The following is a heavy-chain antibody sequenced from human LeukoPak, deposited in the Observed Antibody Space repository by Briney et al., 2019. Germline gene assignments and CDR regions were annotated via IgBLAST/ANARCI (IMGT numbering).Heavy chain of an antibody. CDR1: GYTFTSYG. V-gene: IGHV1-18*01. J-gene: IGHJ4*02. CDR3: ARVLSLDVGEDFDY. D-gene: IGHD4-17*01. Sequence: ASVKVSCKASGYTFTSYGISWARQAPGQGLEWMGWISAYNGNTNYAQKLQGRVTMTTDTSTSTAYMELRSLRSDDTAVYYCARVLSLDVGEDFDYWGQGTLVTVSS. CDR2: ISAYNGNT.